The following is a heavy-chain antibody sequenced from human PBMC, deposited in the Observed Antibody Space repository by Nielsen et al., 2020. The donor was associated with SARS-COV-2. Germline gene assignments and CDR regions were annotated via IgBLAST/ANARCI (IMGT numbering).Heavy chain of an antibody. V-gene: IGHV4-39*02. Sequence: GSLRLSCSVSGGSITSNSYFWGWIRKPPGKGLEWIGSVSYSGSTYYNPSLKTRVIVSLDKSNNHLSLQLNSVTAADTAVYFCARVSKGYAYGYHDAFDIWGQGTLVTVSS. J-gene: IGHJ3*02. D-gene: IGHD5-18*01. CDR2: VSYSGST. CDR1: GGSITSNSYF. CDR3: ARVSKGYAYGYHDAFDI.